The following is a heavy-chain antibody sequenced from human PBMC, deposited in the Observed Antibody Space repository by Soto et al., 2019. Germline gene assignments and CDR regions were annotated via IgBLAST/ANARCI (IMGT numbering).Heavy chain of an antibody. J-gene: IGHJ2*01. CDR3: AREVGGYCSSTSCAGDWYFDL. V-gene: IGHV3-74*01. CDR1: GFTFSSYW. Sequence: EVQLVESGGGLVQPGGSLRLSCAASGFTFSSYWMHWVRQAPGKGLVWVSRINSDGSSTSYADSVKGRFTISRDNAKNTLYLQMNSLRDEDTAVYYCAREVGGYCSSTSCAGDWYFDLWGRGTLVTVSS. D-gene: IGHD2-2*01. CDR2: INSDGSST.